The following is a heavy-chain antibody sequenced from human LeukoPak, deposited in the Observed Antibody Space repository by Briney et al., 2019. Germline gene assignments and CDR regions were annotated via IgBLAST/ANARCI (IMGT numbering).Heavy chain of an antibody. Sequence: GRSLRLSCAASGFAFSSYAMHWVRQGPGKGLEGVVLVSYDGGSKYYADSVKGRITISRDNSKNTLHLQMNSLRTEDTAVYYRARVKGGIAAAGNYFDYWGQGTLVTVSS. CDR3: ARVKGGIAAAGNYFDY. D-gene: IGHD6-13*01. CDR2: VSYDGGSK. J-gene: IGHJ4*02. V-gene: IGHV3-30-3*01. CDR1: GFAFSSYA.